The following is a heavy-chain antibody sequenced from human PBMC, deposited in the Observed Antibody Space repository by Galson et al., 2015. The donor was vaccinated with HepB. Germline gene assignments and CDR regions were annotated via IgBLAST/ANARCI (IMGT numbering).Heavy chain of an antibody. J-gene: IGHJ2*01. CDR2: ISDTGRTT. Sequence: SEFSFSYYEMNWVRQAPGKGLEWVSYISDTGRTTNYADSVKGRFTTSRDNVKKLLYLQMNSLGAEDTAVYYCARDGVRDYDSSGYYHYWYFDPWGRGTLVTVSS. D-gene: IGHD3-22*01. V-gene: IGHV3-48*03. CDR1: EFSFSYYE. CDR3: ARDGVRDYDSSGYYHYWYFDP.